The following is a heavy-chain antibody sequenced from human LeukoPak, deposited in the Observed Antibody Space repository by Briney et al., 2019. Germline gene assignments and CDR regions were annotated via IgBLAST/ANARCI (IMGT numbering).Heavy chain of an antibody. V-gene: IGHV4-34*01. CDR2: INHSGST. Sequence: SETLSLTCAVYGGSFSGYYWSWIRQPPGKGLEWIGEINHSGSTNYNPSLKSRGTISVDTSKKQFSLKLSSGTAADTAVYYCVTYYFDSSGPKKNYWGQGTLVTVSS. CDR3: VTYYFDSSGPKKNY. CDR1: GGSFSGYY. J-gene: IGHJ4*02. D-gene: IGHD3-22*01.